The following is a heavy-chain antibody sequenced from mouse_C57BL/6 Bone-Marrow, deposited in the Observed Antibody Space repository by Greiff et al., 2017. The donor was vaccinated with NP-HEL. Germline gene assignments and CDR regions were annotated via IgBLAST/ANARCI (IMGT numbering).Heavy chain of an antibody. CDR1: GYTFTNYW. D-gene: IGHD1-1*01. CDR2: IYPGGGYT. Sequence: QVQLQQSGAELVRPGPSVKMSCKASGYTFTNYWIGWAKQRPGHGLEWIGDIYPGGGYTNYNEKFKGKATLTADKSSSTAYMQFSSLTSEDSAIYYCARIYYGSSYGWYFDVWGTGTTVTVSS. J-gene: IGHJ1*03. CDR3: ARIYYGSSYGWYFDV. V-gene: IGHV1-63*01.